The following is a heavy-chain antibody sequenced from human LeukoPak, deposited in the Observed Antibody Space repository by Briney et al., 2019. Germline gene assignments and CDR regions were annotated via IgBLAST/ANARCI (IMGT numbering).Heavy chain of an antibody. J-gene: IGHJ4*02. D-gene: IGHD3-22*01. CDR3: ARDRYYYDSSGPYYFDY. Sequence: NPSQTLSLTCTVSGGSISSYYWSWIRQPAGKGLEWIGRIYTSGSTNYNPSLKSRVTMSVDTSKNQFSLKLSSVTAADTAVYYCARDRYYYDSSGPYYFDYWGQGTLVTVSS. V-gene: IGHV4-4*07. CDR2: IYTSGST. CDR1: GGSISSYY.